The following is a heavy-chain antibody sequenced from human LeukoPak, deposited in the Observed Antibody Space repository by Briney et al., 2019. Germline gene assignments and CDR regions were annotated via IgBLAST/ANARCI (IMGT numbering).Heavy chain of an antibody. CDR3: AKDDREAEYYYDSSAPFDY. D-gene: IGHD3-22*01. V-gene: IGHV3-30*02. Sequence: GGSLRLSCAASGFTFTAYGFHWVRQAPGKGLEWVAFIRHDGSNKWYADSVKGRFTISRDNSKNTLYMEMNSLRGEDTAVYYCAKDDREAEYYYDSSAPFDYWGQGTLVTVSS. J-gene: IGHJ4*02. CDR2: IRHDGSNK. CDR1: GFTFTAYG.